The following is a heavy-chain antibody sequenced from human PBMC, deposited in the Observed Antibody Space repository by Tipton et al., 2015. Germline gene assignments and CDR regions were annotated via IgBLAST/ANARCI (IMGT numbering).Heavy chain of an antibody. CDR2: ISFSDTT. CDR1: GGSVSSGSYY. J-gene: IGHJ6*02. V-gene: IGHV4-61*03. D-gene: IGHD5-24*01. Sequence: TLSLTCTVSGGSVSSGSYYWSWIRQPPRKGLEWIGYISFSDTTHYNPSLKSRVSISLDTSKNLFSLSLTSVTAADTAIYYCARDLEHGRDVWGRGTTVTVSS. CDR3: ARDLEHGRDV.